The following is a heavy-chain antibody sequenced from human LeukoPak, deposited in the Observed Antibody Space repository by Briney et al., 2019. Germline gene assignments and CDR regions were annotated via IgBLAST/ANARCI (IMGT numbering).Heavy chain of an antibody. CDR1: GGSINSYY. CDR3: AREGSDTAMVGVRFDP. Sequence: SETLSLTCTVSGGSINSYYWSWIRQPAGKGLEWIGRIYTSGSTNYNPSLKSRVTMSVDTSKNQFSLKLSSVTAADTAVYYCAREGSDTAMVGVRFDPWGQGTLVTVSS. J-gene: IGHJ5*02. CDR2: IYTSGST. V-gene: IGHV4-4*07. D-gene: IGHD5-18*01.